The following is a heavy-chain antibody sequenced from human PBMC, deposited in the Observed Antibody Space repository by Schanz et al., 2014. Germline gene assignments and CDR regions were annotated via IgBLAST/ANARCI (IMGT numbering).Heavy chain of an antibody. Sequence: QVQLVQSGAEVEKPGASVTVSCKASGYMYTSHFLHWVRQAPGQGLEWMGIINPSGGTTKYAQRFQGRVTMTWDTSTSTVSMELSSLRSEDTAVYYCARNYEWFESWGQGTLVTVSS. J-gene: IGHJ5*01. D-gene: IGHD3-16*01. CDR1: GYMYTSHF. V-gene: IGHV1-46*03. CDR2: INPSGGTT. CDR3: ARNYEWFES.